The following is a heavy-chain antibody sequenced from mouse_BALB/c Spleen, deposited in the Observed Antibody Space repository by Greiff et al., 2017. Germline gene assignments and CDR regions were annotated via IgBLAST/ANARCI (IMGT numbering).Heavy chain of an antibody. J-gene: IGHJ2*01. CDR3: ARTHYYGRSPCDY. V-gene: IGHV5-17*02. Sequence: EVKLVESGGGLVQPGGSRKLSCAASGFTFSSFGMHWVRQAPEKGLEWVAYISSGSSTIYYADTVKGRFTISRDNPKNTLFLQMTSLRSEDTAMYYCARTHYYGRSPCDYWGQGTTLTVST. D-gene: IGHD1-1*01. CDR1: GFTFSSFG. CDR2: ISSGSSTI.